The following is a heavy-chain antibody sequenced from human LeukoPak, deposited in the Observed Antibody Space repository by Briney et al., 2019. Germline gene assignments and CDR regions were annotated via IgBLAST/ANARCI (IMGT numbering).Heavy chain of an antibody. V-gene: IGHV3-23*01. J-gene: IGHJ6*02. CDR2: ISGSGGST. CDR3: AKESAISPYYYYYYGMDV. Sequence: PGGSLRLSCAASGFTFSSYAMSWVRQAPGKGLEWVSAISGSGGSTYYADSVKGRFTISRDNSKNTLYLQMNSLRAEDTAVYYCAKESAISPYYYYYYGMDVWGQGTTVTVSS. CDR1: GFTFSSYA.